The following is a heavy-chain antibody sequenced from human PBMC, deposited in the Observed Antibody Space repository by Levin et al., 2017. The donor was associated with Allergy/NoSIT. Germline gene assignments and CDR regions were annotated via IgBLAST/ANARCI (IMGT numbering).Heavy chain of an antibody. Sequence: GSLRLSCAVSGGSISSSNWWSWVRQAPGKGLEWIGEIYHSGSTNYNPSLKSRVTISVDKSKNQFSLKVNSMTAADTAVYYCARDPGYSSGWRKYYFDYWGQGTLVTVSS. D-gene: IGHD6-19*01. CDR3: ARDPGYSSGWRKYYFDY. J-gene: IGHJ4*02. CDR1: GGSISSSNW. CDR2: IYHSGST. V-gene: IGHV4-4*02.